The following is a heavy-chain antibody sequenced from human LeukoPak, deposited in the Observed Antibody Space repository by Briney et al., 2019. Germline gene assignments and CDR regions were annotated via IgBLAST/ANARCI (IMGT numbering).Heavy chain of an antibody. Sequence: ERSLRLSCAASGSTFSSYWLSWVRQAPGKGLEWVANIKQDGSEKYYVDSVKGRFTISRDNAKNSLYLQMNSLRAEDTAVYYCARVAKGNSGSYFDYWGQGTLVTVSS. D-gene: IGHD1-26*01. V-gene: IGHV3-7*01. CDR2: IKQDGSEK. CDR3: ARVAKGNSGSYFDY. CDR1: GSTFSSYW. J-gene: IGHJ4*02.